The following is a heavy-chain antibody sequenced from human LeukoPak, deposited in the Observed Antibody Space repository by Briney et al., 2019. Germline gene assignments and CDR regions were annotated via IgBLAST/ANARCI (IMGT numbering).Heavy chain of an antibody. CDR1: GFTVSSNY. CDR3: TKLKGWYGVGFFDY. CDR2: LYSGGST. V-gene: IGHV3-53*01. Sequence: PGGSLRLSCAASGFTVSSNYMSWVRQPAGKGLEWVSVLYSGGSTFYADSVKGRFTISRDTSKNPLYLQMNDLRADDTAVYYCTKLKGWYGVGFFDYWGQGTLVTVSS. D-gene: IGHD6-19*01. J-gene: IGHJ4*02.